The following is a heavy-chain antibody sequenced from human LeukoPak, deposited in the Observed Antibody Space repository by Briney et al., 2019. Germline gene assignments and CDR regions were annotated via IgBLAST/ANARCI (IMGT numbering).Heavy chain of an antibody. CDR3: ARVPLPIAAAGTGDY. V-gene: IGHV4-39*07. D-gene: IGHD6-13*01. CDR2: IYYTGST. CDR1: GGSISSSSYY. J-gene: IGHJ4*02. Sequence: PSETLSLTCTVSGGSISSSSYYWGWIRQPPGKGLEWIGSIYYTGSTYYNPSLKSRVTISVDRSKNQFSLKLSSVTAADTAVYYCARVPLPIAAAGTGDYWGQGTLVTVSS.